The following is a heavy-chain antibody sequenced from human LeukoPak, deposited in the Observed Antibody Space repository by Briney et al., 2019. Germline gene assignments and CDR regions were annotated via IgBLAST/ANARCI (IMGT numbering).Heavy chain of an antibody. V-gene: IGHV4-34*01. J-gene: IGHJ4*02. Sequence: SETLSLTCAVYGGSFSGYYWSWIRQPPGKGLEWIGEINHSGSTNYNPSLKSRVTISVDTSKNQFSLKLSSVTAADTAVYYCARAPRCGRGYSGYNQGTTFDYWGQGTLVTVSS. CDR3: ARAPRCGRGYSGYNQGTTFDY. D-gene: IGHD5-12*01. CDR1: GGSFSGYY. CDR2: INHSGST.